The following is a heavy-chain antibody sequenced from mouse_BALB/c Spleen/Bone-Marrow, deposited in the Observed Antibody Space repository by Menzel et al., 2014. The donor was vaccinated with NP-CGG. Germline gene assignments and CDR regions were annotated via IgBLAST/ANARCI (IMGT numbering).Heavy chain of an antibody. CDR3: ARFPYDYGGGDY. D-gene: IGHD2-4*01. CDR1: GFNIKDTY. V-gene: IGHV14-3*02. Sequence: VQLQQSGAELVKPGASVKLSCTASGFNIKDTYMHWVKQRPEQGLEWIGRIDPANGNTNYDPKFQGKATITADTSSNTAYLQLSSLTSEDTAAYYCARFPYDYGGGDYWGQGTTLTVSS. J-gene: IGHJ2*01. CDR2: IDPANGNT.